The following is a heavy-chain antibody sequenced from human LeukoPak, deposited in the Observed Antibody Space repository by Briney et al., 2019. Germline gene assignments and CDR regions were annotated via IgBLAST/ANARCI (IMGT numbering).Heavy chain of an antibody. CDR3: ARAVRRALRFLEWGGIEHYFYY. V-gene: IGHV1-18*01. CDR2: IRAKNGNT. Sequence: GSVSVSCKASGYTFTRYGMSWVRQAPGKGLERVGWIRAKNGNTNYAQTVQGRFTITKERSTSTAYMELRSLRSDHTAVYYCARAVRRALRFLEWGGIEHYFYYCGQGTLVTVSS. CDR1: GYTFTRYG. J-gene: IGHJ4*02. D-gene: IGHD3-3*01.